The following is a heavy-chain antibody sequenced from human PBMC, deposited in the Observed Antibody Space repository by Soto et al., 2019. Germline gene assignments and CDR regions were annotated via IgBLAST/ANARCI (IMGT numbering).Heavy chain of an antibody. Sequence: PGESRKISCKGSGYSFTSYWIGWVRQMPGKGLEWMGIICPGDSDTRYSPSFQGQVTISADKSISTAYLQWSSLKASDTAMYYCARQGGQHKAYYYGMDVWGQGTTVTVSS. V-gene: IGHV5-51*01. CDR3: ARQGGQHKAYYYGMDV. CDR2: ICPGDSDT. J-gene: IGHJ6*02. CDR1: GYSFTSYW. D-gene: IGHD6-13*01.